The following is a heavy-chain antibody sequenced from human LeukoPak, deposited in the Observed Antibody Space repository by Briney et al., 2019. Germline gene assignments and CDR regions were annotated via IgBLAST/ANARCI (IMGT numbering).Heavy chain of an antibody. CDR2: IYYSGNT. D-gene: IGHD3-22*01. CDR1: GGSISSSSYY. Sequence: SETLSLTCTVSGGSISSSSYYWGWIRQPPGKGLEWIGSIYYSGNTYYNPSLKSRVTISVDTSKNQFSLKLSSVTAADTAVYYCARGSRPYYDSSGYWAYYFDYWGQGTLVTVSS. CDR3: ARGSRPYYDSSGYWAYYFDY. V-gene: IGHV4-39*07. J-gene: IGHJ4*02.